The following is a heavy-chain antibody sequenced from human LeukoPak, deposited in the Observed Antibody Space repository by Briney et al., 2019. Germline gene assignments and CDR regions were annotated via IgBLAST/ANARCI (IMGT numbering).Heavy chain of an antibody. CDR3: AGCSGCNFYYITSPLYFDY. Sequence: PSETLSLTCTVSGGSISSGSYYWSWIRQPAGKGLEWIGRIYTSGSTNYNPSLKSRVTISVDTSKNQVSLKLSSVTAADTAVDYWAGCSGCNFYYITSPLYFDYWGQGTLVTVSS. CDR2: IYTSGST. CDR1: GGSISSGSYY. V-gene: IGHV4-61*02. D-gene: IGHD2-15*01. J-gene: IGHJ4*02.